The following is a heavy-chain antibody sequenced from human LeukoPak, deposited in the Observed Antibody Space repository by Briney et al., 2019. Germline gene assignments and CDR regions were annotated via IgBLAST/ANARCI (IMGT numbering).Heavy chain of an antibody. CDR2: IYYSGST. V-gene: IGHV4-59*01. Sequence: SETLSLTCTVSGGSISSYYWSWIRQPPGKGLERIGYIYYSGSTNYNPSLKSRVTISVDTSKNQFSLKLSSVTAEDTAVYYCARTVGDAFDIWGQGTKVTVSS. CDR1: GGSISSYY. J-gene: IGHJ3*02. CDR3: ARTVGDAFDI.